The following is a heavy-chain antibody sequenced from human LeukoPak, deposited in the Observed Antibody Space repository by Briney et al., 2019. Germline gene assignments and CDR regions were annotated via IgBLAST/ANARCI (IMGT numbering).Heavy chain of an antibody. CDR1: GFTFSSYW. J-gene: IGHJ4*02. D-gene: IGHD4-17*01. V-gene: IGHV3-7*01. CDR2: IRQDVSEK. Sequence: GGSLRLSCAASGFTFSSYWMSWVRQAPGKGLEWVANIRQDVSEKYYVDSVKGRFTMSRDNAKNSLYLQMNSLRAEDTAVYYWARAGGDYFDYWGQGTLVTVSS. CDR3: ARAGGDYFDY.